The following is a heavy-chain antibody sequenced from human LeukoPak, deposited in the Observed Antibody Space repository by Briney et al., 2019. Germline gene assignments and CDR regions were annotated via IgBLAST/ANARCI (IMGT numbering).Heavy chain of an antibody. J-gene: IGHJ6*03. CDR1: GYTFTSYY. CDR2: INPSSGST. V-gene: IGHV1-46*01. Sequence: ASVKVSCKASGYTFTSYYMLWVRQAPGQGLEWMGIINPSSGSTSCAQKFQGRVTMTRDMSTSTVYMELSSLRSEDTAVYYCARDPEATTRHRSYYYYYYMDVWGKGTTVTVSS. D-gene: IGHD5-12*01. CDR3: ARDPEATTRHRSYYYYYYMDV.